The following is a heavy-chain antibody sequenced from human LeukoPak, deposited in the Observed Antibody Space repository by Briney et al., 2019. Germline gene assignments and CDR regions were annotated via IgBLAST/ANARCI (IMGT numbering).Heavy chain of an antibody. CDR3: ATSIAARWAFDI. J-gene: IGHJ3*02. D-gene: IGHD6-6*01. CDR1: GFTFSSYS. CDR2: ISRRSSYI. Sequence: GGSLRLSCAASGFTFSSYSMNWVRQAPGKGLELVSSISRRSSYIYYADSVKGRFTISRDNAKNSLYLQMKSLRAEDTAVYYCATSIAARWAFDIWGQGTMVTVSS. V-gene: IGHV3-21*01.